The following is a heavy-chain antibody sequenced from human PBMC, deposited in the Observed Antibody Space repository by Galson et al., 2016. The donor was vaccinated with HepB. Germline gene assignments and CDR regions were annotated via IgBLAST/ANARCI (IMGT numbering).Heavy chain of an antibody. D-gene: IGHD2-15*01. V-gene: IGHV4-59*01. CDR1: GGSINNYY. J-gene: IGHJ4*02. CDR3: ARFPSYCGGVSCSYDDDDY. CDR2: IYYSGST. Sequence: ETLSLTCTVSGGSINNYYWSWIRQPPGKGLEWIGYIYYSGSTNYNPSLKRRGTMSVDTSKNQFSLKLSSVTAADTAVYYCARFPSYCGGVSCSYDDDDYWGQGTLVTVSS.